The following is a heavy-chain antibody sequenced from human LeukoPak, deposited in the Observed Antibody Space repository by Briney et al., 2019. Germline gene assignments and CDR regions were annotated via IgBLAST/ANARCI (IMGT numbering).Heavy chain of an antibody. CDR1: GFPFSGSA. CDR2: IRSKANSYAT. V-gene: IGHV3-73*01. CDR3: TTDGVGVEGATYDN. D-gene: IGHD1-26*01. J-gene: IGHJ4*02. Sequence: GSLRPSSAAAGFPFSGSALHWVRQASGKGLEWVGRIRSKANSYATASAASVKGRFTISRDDSKSTWYLQMNSMKTEDTAVYYCTTDGVGVEGATYDNGGQGTLVSVSS.